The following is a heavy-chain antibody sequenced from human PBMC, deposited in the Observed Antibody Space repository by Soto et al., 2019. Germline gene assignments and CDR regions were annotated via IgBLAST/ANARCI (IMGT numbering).Heavy chain of an antibody. V-gene: IGHV3-23*01. CDR3: AKDRRAGGNSAFYFDF. Sequence: GGSLRLSCAASGFKFSNYAMSWVRQAPGKGLEWVSLISATGGGTYYADSVKGRFTISRDNSHNTLYLQVHSLTAEDTAVYYCAKDRRAGGNSAFYFDFGGQGAQVTVAS. CDR1: GFKFSNYA. D-gene: IGHD3-16*01. CDR2: ISATGGGT. J-gene: IGHJ4*02.